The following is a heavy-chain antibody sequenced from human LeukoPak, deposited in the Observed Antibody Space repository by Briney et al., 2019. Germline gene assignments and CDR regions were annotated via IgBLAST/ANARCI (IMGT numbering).Heavy chain of an antibody. D-gene: IGHD1-26*01. Sequence: GGSLRLSCAASGFTFSSYGMHWVRQAPGKGLEWVAVISYDGSNKYYADSVKGRFTISRDNSKNTLYPQMNSLRAEDTAVYYCAKDTSSVGAYYFDYWGQGTLVTVSS. CDR1: GFTFSSYG. V-gene: IGHV3-30*18. J-gene: IGHJ4*02. CDR3: AKDTSSVGAYYFDY. CDR2: ISYDGSNK.